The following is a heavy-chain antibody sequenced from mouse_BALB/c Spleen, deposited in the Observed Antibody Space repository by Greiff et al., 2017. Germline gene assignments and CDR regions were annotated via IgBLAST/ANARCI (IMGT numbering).Heavy chain of an antibody. D-gene: IGHD2-4*01. Sequence: EVMLVESGGGLVKPGGSLKLSCAASGFTFSSYAMSWVRQTPEKRLEWVASISSGGSTYYPDSVKGRFTISRDNARNILYLQMSSLRSEDTAMYYCARGQEDYDGAWFAYWGQGTLVTVSA. V-gene: IGHV5-6-5*01. CDR2: ISSGGST. CDR3: ARGQEDYDGAWFAY. CDR1: GFTFSSYA. J-gene: IGHJ3*01.